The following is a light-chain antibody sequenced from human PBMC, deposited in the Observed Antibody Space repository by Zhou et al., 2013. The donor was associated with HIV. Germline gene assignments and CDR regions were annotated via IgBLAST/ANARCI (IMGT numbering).Light chain of an antibody. Sequence: DIQLTQSPSFLSASVGDRVTITCRASQGISSNLAWYQQKPGKAPKLLIYTASTLQSGVPSRFSGSGSGTEFTLTINNLQPEDFATHYCQQVNSYPLTFGQGTRLDIK. V-gene: IGKV1-9*01. CDR3: QQVNSYPLT. J-gene: IGKJ5*01. CDR1: QGISSN. CDR2: TAS.